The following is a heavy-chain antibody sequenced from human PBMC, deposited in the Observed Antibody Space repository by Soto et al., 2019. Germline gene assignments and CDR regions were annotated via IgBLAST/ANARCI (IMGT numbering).Heavy chain of an antibody. J-gene: IGHJ4*03. CDR1: GFTFSNYE. V-gene: IGHV3-48*03. CDR3: ARDELGGYFDY. Sequence: GGSLRLSCAASGFTFSNYEMNWVRQAPGKGLEWVSYISSSGSNIYYADSVKGRFTVSRDNAKNSLNLQMNSLRDEDTAVYYCARDELGGYFDYWGQGTLVTVSS. D-gene: IGHD6-6*01. CDR2: ISSSGSNI.